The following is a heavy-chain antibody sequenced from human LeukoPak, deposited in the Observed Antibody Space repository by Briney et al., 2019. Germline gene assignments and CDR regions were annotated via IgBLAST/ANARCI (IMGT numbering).Heavy chain of an antibody. J-gene: IGHJ6*02. V-gene: IGHV1-69*04. Sequence: GASVKVSCKASGGTFSSYAISWVRQAPGQGLEWMGRIIPILGIANYAQKFQGRVTITADKSTSTAYMELSSLRSEDTAVYYYATDDYGDYRMIYYYGMDVWGQGTTVTVSS. D-gene: IGHD4-17*01. CDR1: GGTFSSYA. CDR2: IIPILGIA. CDR3: ATDDYGDYRMIYYYGMDV.